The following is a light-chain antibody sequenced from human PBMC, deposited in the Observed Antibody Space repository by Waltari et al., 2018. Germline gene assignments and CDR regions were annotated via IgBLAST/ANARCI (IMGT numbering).Light chain of an antibody. Sequence: EIVLTQSPGTLSLSPGERGTLSCRASQSVSRFLAWYRQKPGQAPRLLIYGASNRDTGIPDRFSGSGSGTDFSLTISRLEPEDFAVYYCQKYDRLPATFGQGTKVEIK. J-gene: IGKJ1*01. V-gene: IGKV3-20*01. CDR2: GAS. CDR3: QKYDRLPAT. CDR1: QSVSRF.